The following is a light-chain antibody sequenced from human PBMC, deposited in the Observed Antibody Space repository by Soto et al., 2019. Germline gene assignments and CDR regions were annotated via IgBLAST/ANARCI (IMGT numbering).Light chain of an antibody. Sequence: SVRAQPPSVSAAPAQKVTISCYGSSSNIGNSYVSWYEQLPGTAPKLLIYEDYKRPSGIPDRFSASKSGTSATLGITGLQTGDEADYFCGTWDSSLSEYVFGAGTKVTVL. CDR3: GTWDSSLSEYV. V-gene: IGLV1-51*01. J-gene: IGLJ1*01. CDR1: SSNIGNSY. CDR2: EDY.